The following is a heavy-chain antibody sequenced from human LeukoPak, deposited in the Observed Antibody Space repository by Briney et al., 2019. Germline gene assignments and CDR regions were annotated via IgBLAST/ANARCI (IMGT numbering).Heavy chain of an antibody. D-gene: IGHD6-19*01. CDR1: GGTFSSYA. V-gene: IGHV1-69*13. CDR3: ARVPAGQWLVPTDYYYYYYMDV. J-gene: IGHJ6*03. CDR2: IIPIFGTA. Sequence: ASVKVSCKASGGTFSSYAISWVRQAPGQGLEWMGGIIPIFGTANDAQKFQGRVTITADESTSTAYMELSSLRSEDTAVYYCARVPAGQWLVPTDYYYYYYMDVWGKGTTVTVSS.